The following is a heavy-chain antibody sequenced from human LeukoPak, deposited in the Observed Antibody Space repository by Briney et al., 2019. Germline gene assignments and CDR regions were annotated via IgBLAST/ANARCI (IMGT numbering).Heavy chain of an antibody. V-gene: IGHV3-23*01. D-gene: IGHD3-9*01. CDR3: AKWGDYDILTGYYVSDF. CDR2: LTGSGDTT. CDR1: GFIFRNYA. Sequence: GGSRRLSCAASGFIFRNYALSWVRKAPGKGLEWVSALTGSGDTTYYADSVKGRFTISRDNSKNTLYVEMNTLRAEDTAVYYCAKWGDYDILTGYYVSDFWGQGTLVTVSS. J-gene: IGHJ4*02.